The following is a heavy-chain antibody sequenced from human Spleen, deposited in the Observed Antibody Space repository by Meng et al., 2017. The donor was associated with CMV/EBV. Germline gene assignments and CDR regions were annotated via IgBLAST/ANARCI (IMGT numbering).Heavy chain of an antibody. CDR1: GFTLSSFS. J-gene: IGHJ6*02. CDR3: ARDVRAVAMMCMAT. D-gene: IGHD6-19*01. V-gene: IGHV3-30-3*01. CDR2: ISYDGSNM. Sequence: GGSLRLSCAVPGFTLSSFSMHWVRQAPGKGLEWVAVISYDGSNMKYADSVKGRFTISRDTSKNTLYLQMNSLRTDDTAVYYCARDVRAVAMMCMATWGQGTTVTVSS.